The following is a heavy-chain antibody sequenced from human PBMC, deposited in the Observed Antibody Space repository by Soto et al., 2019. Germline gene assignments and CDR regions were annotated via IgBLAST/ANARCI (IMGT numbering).Heavy chain of an antibody. D-gene: IGHD3-9*01. CDR3: VGSLYDILTGYFEDEGDDAFDI. CDR1: GFTFSSYA. J-gene: IGHJ3*02. Sequence: PGGSLRLSCAASGFTFSSYAMSWVRQAPGKGLEWVSAISGSGGSTYYADYVKGRFTISRDNSKNTLYLQMNSLRAEDTAVYYFVGSLYDILTGYFEDEGDDAFDIWGQGTMVTVSS. CDR2: ISGSGGST. V-gene: IGHV3-23*01.